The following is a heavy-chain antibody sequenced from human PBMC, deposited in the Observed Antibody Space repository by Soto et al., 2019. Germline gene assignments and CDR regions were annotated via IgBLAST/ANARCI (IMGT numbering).Heavy chain of an antibody. CDR2: TYYRSKWYN. V-gene: IGHV6-1*01. D-gene: IGHD6-19*01. J-gene: IGHJ6*02. CDR3: ARDGPHIAVAGTPYYYYYGMDV. Sequence: SQTLSLTCAISGDSVSSNSAAWNWIRQSPSRGLEWLGRTYYRSKWYNDYAVSVKSRITINPDTSKNQLSLQLNSVTPEDTAVYYCARDGPHIAVAGTPYYYYYGMDVWGQGTTVTVSS. CDR1: GDSVSSNSAA.